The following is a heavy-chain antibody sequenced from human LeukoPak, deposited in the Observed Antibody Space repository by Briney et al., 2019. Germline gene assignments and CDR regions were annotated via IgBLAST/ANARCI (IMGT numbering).Heavy chain of an antibody. V-gene: IGHV1-2*02. D-gene: IGHD6-13*01. Sequence: APVKVSCKASGYTFTDYFIHWVRQAPGPGLEWMGWINPNSGATNYAQNFQGRVTMTRDTSITTAYMDLSSLRSDDTAVYYCVRDPIHNSSPSAPGTDGFDPWGQGTLVTVSS. CDR3: VRDPIHNSSPSAPGTDGFDP. CDR1: GYTFTDYF. J-gene: IGHJ5*02. CDR2: INPNSGAT.